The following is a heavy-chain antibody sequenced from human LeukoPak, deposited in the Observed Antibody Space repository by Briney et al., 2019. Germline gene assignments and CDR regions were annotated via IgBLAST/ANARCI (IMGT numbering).Heavy chain of an antibody. J-gene: IGHJ6*02. CDR2: IYYSGST. V-gene: IGHV4-59*01. Sequence: SETLSLTCTVSGGSISSYYWSWIRQPPGKGLEWIGYIYYSGSTNYNPSLKSRVTISVDTSKNQFSLKLSSVTAADTAVYYCARANHYGSGGKYYYYYYGMDVWGQGTTVTVSS. CDR1: GGSISSYY. D-gene: IGHD3-10*01. CDR3: ARANHYGSGGKYYYYYYGMDV.